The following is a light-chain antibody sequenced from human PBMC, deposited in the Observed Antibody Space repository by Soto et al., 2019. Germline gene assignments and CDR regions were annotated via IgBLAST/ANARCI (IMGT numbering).Light chain of an antibody. CDR3: QQYNNWPPRT. CDR1: QSVSSY. CDR2: GAS. Sequence: EIVMTQSPATLSVSPGERATLSGRASQSVSSYLAWYQQKPGQAPRLLIYGASTRATGIPARFSGSGSGTEFTLTISSLQSEDFAVYYCQQYNNWPPRTFGQGTKVDIK. V-gene: IGKV3-15*01. J-gene: IGKJ1*01.